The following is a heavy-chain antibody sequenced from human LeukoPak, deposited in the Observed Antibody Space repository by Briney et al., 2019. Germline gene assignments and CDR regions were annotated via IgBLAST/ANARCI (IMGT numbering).Heavy chain of an antibody. CDR2: ISSNGGST. CDR1: GFTFSSYA. Sequence: PGGSLRLSCAASGFTFSSYAMHWVRQAPGKGLEYVSAISSNGGSTYYANSVKGRFTISRDNSKNTLYLQMGSLRAEDMAVYYCARGAVTSARYYYYYGMDVWGQGTTVTVS. V-gene: IGHV3-64*01. CDR3: ARGAVTSARYYYYYGMDV. D-gene: IGHD4-11*01. J-gene: IGHJ6*02.